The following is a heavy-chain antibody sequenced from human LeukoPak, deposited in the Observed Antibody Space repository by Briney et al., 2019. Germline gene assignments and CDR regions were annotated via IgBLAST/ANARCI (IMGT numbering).Heavy chain of an antibody. CDR1: GFTFSSYG. Sequence: GRSLRLSCAASGFTFSSYGMHWVRQAPGKGLEWGAVISYDGSNKYYADSVKGRFTISRDNSKNTLYLQMNSLRAEDTAVYYCAKDSLPGVWSGYLDYWGQGTLVTVSS. J-gene: IGHJ4*02. CDR2: ISYDGSNK. CDR3: AKDSLPGVWSGYLDY. D-gene: IGHD3-3*01. V-gene: IGHV3-30*18.